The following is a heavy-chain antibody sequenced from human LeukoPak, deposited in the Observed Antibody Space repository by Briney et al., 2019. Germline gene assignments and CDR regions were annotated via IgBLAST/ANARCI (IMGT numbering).Heavy chain of an antibody. V-gene: IGHV3-23*01. CDR1: GFIFDNYA. Sequence: GGSLRLSCVASGFIFDNYALSWVRQAPGKGLEWVSGTSGSADNTYYADSVKGRFTISRDISKNTVYLQMNNLRVDDTAIYYCAEGPKLGDGFHCDYWGQGTLVTVSS. J-gene: IGHJ4*02. CDR2: TSGSADNT. CDR3: AEGPKLGDGFHCDY. D-gene: IGHD5-24*01.